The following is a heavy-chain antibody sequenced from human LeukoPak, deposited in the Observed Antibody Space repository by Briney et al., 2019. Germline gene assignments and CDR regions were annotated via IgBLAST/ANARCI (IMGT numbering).Heavy chain of an antibody. V-gene: IGHV4-59*08. J-gene: IGHJ4*02. Sequence: PSETLSLTCTVSGGSISIYYWSWIRQPPGKGLEWIGYIYYSGSTNYNPSLKSRVTISVDTSKNQFSLKLSSVTAADTAVYYCARRTTYGDYRNWGQGTLVTVSS. CDR3: ARRTTYGDYRN. CDR2: IYYSGST. CDR1: GGSISIYY. D-gene: IGHD4-17*01.